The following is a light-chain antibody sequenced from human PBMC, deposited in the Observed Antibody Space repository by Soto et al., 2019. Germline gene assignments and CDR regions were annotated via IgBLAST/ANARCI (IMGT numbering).Light chain of an antibody. CDR3: QQYSIWRT. J-gene: IGKJ1*01. CDR1: QSVSSN. V-gene: IGKV3-15*01. Sequence: VMTQSPATLSVSPGERAALSCRASQSVSSNLAWYQQKPGQAPRLLIYHASTRATAVPARFTASGSGTEFTLTISSLQSEDFAVYYCQQYSIWRTFGQGTKVDI. CDR2: HAS.